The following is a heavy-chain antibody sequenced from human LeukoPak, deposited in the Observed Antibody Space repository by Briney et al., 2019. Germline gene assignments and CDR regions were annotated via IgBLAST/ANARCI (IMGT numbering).Heavy chain of an antibody. CDR2: FYYSGST. D-gene: IGHD6-13*01. J-gene: IGHJ6*02. Sequence: PSETLSLTCTVSGGSISSTSYCWGWVRQPPGKGLEWIGSFYYSGSTYYNPSLKSRVTISVDTSKNQFSLKLSSVTAADTAVYYCATRFLGYSSSWYEHYYYYGMDVWGQGTTVTVSS. CDR3: ATRFLGYSSSWYEHYYYYGMDV. CDR1: GGSISSTSYC. V-gene: IGHV4-39*01.